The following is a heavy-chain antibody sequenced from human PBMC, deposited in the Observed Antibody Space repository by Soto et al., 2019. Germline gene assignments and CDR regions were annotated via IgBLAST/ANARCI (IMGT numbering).Heavy chain of an antibody. Sequence: QVQLVESGGGVVQPGRSLRLSCAASGFTFSSYAMHWVRQAPGKGLEWVAVISYDGSNKYYADSVKGRFTISRDNSKNTLYLQMNSLRAEDTAVYYCAREGGDIVVVVAATLSFDYWGQGTLVTVSS. CDR2: ISYDGSNK. V-gene: IGHV3-30-3*01. J-gene: IGHJ4*02. CDR3: AREGGDIVVVVAATLSFDY. D-gene: IGHD2-15*01. CDR1: GFTFSSYA.